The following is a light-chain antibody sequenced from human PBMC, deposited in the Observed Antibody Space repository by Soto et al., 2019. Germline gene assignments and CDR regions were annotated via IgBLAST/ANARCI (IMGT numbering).Light chain of an antibody. Sequence: QSALTQPPSASSTPGQTVTISCSGSTSNIGTFYVYWYQHLPGTAPKLLIYLGDQRASGVSDRFSGSKSGTSASLAITGLQAEDEADYYCQSYDSSLSGYVFGTGTKVTVL. V-gene: IGLV1-47*02. J-gene: IGLJ1*01. CDR3: QSYDSSLSGYV. CDR2: LGD. CDR1: TSNIGTFY.